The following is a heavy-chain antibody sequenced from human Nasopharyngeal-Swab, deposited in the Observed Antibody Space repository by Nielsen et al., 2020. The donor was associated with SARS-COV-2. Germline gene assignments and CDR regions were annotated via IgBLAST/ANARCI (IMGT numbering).Heavy chain of an antibody. D-gene: IGHD3-3*01. CDR2: IYYSGST. V-gene: IGHV4-39*07. CDR3: ARGTNYDFWSNYAHYYFDY. J-gene: IGHJ4*02. Sequence: GSLRLSCTVSGGSISSSSYYWARIRQPPGKGLVWIGTIYYSGSTYYNPYLKSRLTLSVDTSTNQFSLKLSSLTAADTAVYYCARGTNYDFWSNYAHYYFDYWGQGALVTVSS. CDR1: GGSISSSSYY.